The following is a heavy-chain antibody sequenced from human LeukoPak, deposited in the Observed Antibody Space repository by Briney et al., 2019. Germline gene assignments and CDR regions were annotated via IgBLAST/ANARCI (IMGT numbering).Heavy chain of an antibody. D-gene: IGHD1-7*01. V-gene: IGHV3-7*01. CDR3: ARDNNWNYPDY. Sequence: GGSLRLSCAASGDYWMSWVRQAPGKGLEWVANIKQDGSEKYYVDSVKGRFTISRDNAKNTLFLQMSSLRAEDTAVYYCARDNNWNYPDYWGQGTLVTVSS. CDR2: IKQDGSEK. CDR1: GDYW. J-gene: IGHJ4*02.